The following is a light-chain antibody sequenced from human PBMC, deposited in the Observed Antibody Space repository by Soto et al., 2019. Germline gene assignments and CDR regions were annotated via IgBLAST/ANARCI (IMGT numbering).Light chain of an antibody. Sequence: QAVVTQPPSASGTPGQRVTISCSGSTSNIGSQYVYWYQHLPGTAPKLLIHRDDQRPSGVPDRFSGSKSGTSVSLAITGLRSEDEADYYCATWDEGLSAHVFGAGTKLTVL. CDR1: TSNIGSQY. CDR3: ATWDEGLSAHV. CDR2: RDD. V-gene: IGLV1-47*01. J-gene: IGLJ1*01.